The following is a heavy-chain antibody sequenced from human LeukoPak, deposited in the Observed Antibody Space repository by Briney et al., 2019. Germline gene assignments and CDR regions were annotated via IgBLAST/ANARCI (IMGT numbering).Heavy chain of an antibody. J-gene: IGHJ3*02. D-gene: IGHD1-26*01. CDR3: AREFTRSYKLALDI. CDR2: VDHTGST. Sequence: PSETLSLTCTVSDDSITMYYWTWIRQPPGKGLEWIGYVDHTGSTKFNPSLNGRVSISRDTSNNFFSLKLTSVTAADTAVYYCAREFTRSYKLALDIWGPGTMVTVSP. CDR1: DDSITMYY. V-gene: IGHV4-4*08.